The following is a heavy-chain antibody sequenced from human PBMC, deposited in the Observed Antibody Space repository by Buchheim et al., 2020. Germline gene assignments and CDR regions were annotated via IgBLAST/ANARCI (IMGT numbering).Heavy chain of an antibody. D-gene: IGHD2-15*01. V-gene: IGHV4-34*01. CDR1: GGSLSTYY. J-gene: IGHJ4*02. CDR3: ARALGYCSGGSCYGVDY. Sequence: QVQLQQWGAGLLKPSETLSLTCAVYGGSLSTYYRSWIRQPPGKGLEWIGEINHSGSTNYNPSLKSRVFMSIDTPKNKLSLNLSSVTAADTAVYYCARALGYCSGGSCYGVDYWGQGTL. CDR2: INHSGST.